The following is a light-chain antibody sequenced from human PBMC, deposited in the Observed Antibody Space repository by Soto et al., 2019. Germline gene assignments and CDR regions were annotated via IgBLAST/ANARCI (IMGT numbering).Light chain of an antibody. V-gene: IGLV1-40*01. J-gene: IGLJ3*02. CDR1: SSNIGRGYD. Sequence: QSVLTQPPSVSGAPGQRVTISCTGSSSNIGRGYDVHWYQQFPGSAPRLLLSGDSNRPSGVPARFSGSRSGTSASLAITGLQAEDEADYYCQTFDSSLTISWVFGGGTKLTVL. CDR2: GDS. CDR3: QTFDSSLTISWV.